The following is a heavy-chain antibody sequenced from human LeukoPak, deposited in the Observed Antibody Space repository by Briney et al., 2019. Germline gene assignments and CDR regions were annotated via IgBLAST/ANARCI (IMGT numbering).Heavy chain of an antibody. V-gene: IGHV3-23*01. CDR3: AKDLMGNDSEAFDI. CDR1: GFTFSSYA. D-gene: IGHD3-16*01. Sequence: NPGGSLRLSCEASGFTFSSYAMSWVRQAPGKGLEWVSTISDSGGYAYYADSVKGRFTLSRDNSKNTLCLQTSSLRADDTAVYYCAKDLMGNDSEAFDIWGQGTLVTVSS. CDR2: ISDSGGYA. J-gene: IGHJ3*02.